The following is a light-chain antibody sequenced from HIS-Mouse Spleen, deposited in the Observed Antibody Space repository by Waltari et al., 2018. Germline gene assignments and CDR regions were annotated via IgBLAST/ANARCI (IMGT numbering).Light chain of an antibody. CDR2: HDS. CDR3: QAWDSSTDVV. CDR1: KLGDKY. J-gene: IGLJ2*01. Sequence: SYELTQPPSVSVSPGQTASITCSGDKLGDKYACWYQQKPGQSPVLVIYHDSKRPSGVPDRFSGSNSGNTATLTISGTQAMDEADYYCQAWDSSTDVVFGGGTKLTVL. V-gene: IGLV3-1*01.